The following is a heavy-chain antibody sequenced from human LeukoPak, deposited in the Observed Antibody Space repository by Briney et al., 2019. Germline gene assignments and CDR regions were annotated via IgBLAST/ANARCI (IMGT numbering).Heavy chain of an antibody. Sequence: GGSLRLSCVVSGLTVSSNYMSWVRQAPGKGLEWVSGINWNGGSTGYADSVKGRFTISRDNSKNTLYLQMNSLRAEDTAVYYCAKDSVVGATTAVYFDYWGQGTLVTVSS. CDR3: AKDSVVGATTAVYFDY. J-gene: IGHJ4*02. V-gene: IGHV3-66*02. D-gene: IGHD1-26*01. CDR1: GLTVSSNY. CDR2: INWNGGST.